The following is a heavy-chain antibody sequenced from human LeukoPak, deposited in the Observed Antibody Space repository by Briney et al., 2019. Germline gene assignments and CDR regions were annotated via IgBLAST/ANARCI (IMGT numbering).Heavy chain of an antibody. V-gene: IGHV3-23*01. Sequence: GGSLRLSCAASGFTFSSYAMSWVRQAPGKGPEWVSAISGSGGSTYYADSVKGRFTISRDNSKNTLYLQMNSLRAEDTAVYYCAKDGQYYDILTGYHLNWFDPWGQGTLVTVSS. D-gene: IGHD3-9*01. CDR2: ISGSGGST. CDR3: AKDGQYYDILTGYHLNWFDP. J-gene: IGHJ5*02. CDR1: GFTFSSYA.